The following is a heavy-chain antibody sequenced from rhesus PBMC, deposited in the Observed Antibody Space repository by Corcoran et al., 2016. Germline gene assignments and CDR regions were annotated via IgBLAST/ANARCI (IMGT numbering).Heavy chain of an antibody. CDR3: VRDYYSGSLWYFDY. CDR1: GGSISGSLH. V-gene: IGHV4S9*01. J-gene: IGHJ4*01. Sequence: VQLQESGPGLVKPSETLSLTCAGSGGSISGSLHWSWIRQLPGNGLEWIGNTYGNSASTYYNPSLNSRVIISKYTSKNHFFLRLSSVTAADTAIYYCVRDYYSGSLWYFDYWGQGVLVTVSA. CDR2: TYGNSAST. D-gene: IGHD3-16*01.